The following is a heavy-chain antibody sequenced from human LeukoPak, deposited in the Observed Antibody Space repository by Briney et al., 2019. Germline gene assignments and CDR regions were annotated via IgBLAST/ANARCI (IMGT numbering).Heavy chain of an antibody. D-gene: IGHD4-17*01. V-gene: IGHV1-18*01. Sequence: ASVKVSCKASGYSFSIYGITWARQAPGRGLEYLGWISASDGTTNYAQKVQDRVTMTTDTSTSTACLELRSLRSEDTAVYYCTRCGAAVTTHFSHWGQGTLVTVSS. CDR2: ISASDGTT. CDR3: TRCGAAVTTHFSH. J-gene: IGHJ4*02. CDR1: GYSFSIYG.